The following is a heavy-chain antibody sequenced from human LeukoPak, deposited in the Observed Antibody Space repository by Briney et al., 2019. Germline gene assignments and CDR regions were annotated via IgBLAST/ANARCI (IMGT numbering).Heavy chain of an antibody. J-gene: IGHJ4*02. CDR1: GFTFSSYA. CDR2: ISSSGGST. D-gene: IGHD2-21*01. CDR3: AKVPRLLRPFDY. Sequence: PGGSLRLSCATSGFTFSSYAMSWVRQAPGKGLEWVSAISSSGGSTYYADSVKGRFTISRDNSKHTLYLQMHSLRADDTAVYYCAKVPRLLRPFDYWGQGTLVTVSS. V-gene: IGHV3-23*01.